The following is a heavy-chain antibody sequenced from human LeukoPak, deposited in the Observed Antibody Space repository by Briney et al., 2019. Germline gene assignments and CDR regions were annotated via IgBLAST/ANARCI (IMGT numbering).Heavy chain of an antibody. Sequence: GGSQRLSCAASGFTFRNAWMSWVRQVPGKGLEWVGRIKSKIDGGTADYAAPVKGRFTISRDDSKNTVDLQMNSLKTEDTALYYCTSISASVVGESFDYWGQGTQVTVSS. CDR3: TSISASVVGESFDY. CDR1: GFTFRNAW. J-gene: IGHJ4*02. CDR2: IKSKIDGGTA. V-gene: IGHV3-15*01. D-gene: IGHD2-15*01.